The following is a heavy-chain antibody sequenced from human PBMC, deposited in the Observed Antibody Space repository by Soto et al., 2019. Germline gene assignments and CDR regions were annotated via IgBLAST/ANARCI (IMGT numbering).Heavy chain of an antibody. CDR2: ISSSSSYI. J-gene: IGHJ6*02. D-gene: IGHD5-12*01. CDR3: ARDLGSGYDFWTRSYYYYGMDV. Sequence: GGSLRLSCAASGFTFSSYSMNWVRQAPGKGLEWVSSISSSSSYIYYADSVKGRFTISRDNAKNSLYLQMNSLRAEDTTVYYCARDLGSGYDFWTRSYYYYGMDVWGQGTTVTVSS. V-gene: IGHV3-21*01. CDR1: GFTFSSYS.